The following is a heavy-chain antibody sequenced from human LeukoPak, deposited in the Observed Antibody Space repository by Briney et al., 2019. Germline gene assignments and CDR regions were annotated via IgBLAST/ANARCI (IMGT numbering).Heavy chain of an antibody. CDR2: IRYDGSNK. V-gene: IGHV3-30*02. Sequence: GGSLRLSCAASGFTFSNYGMHWVRQAPGKGLEWVAFIRYDGSNKYYADSVKGRFTISRDNSKNTLYLQMNSLRAEDTAAYYCARADWDTAMIDYWGQGALVTVSS. J-gene: IGHJ4*02. CDR3: ARADWDTAMIDY. D-gene: IGHD5-18*01. CDR1: GFTFSNYG.